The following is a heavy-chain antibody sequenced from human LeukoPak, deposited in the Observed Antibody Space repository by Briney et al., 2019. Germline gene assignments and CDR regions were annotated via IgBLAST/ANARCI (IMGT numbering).Heavy chain of an antibody. CDR3: AKVRTYFYHGLDV. Sequence: GGSLRLSCAASGFTFNSSPMTWVRQAPGKGLEWVSGISASTSGTYYADSVKGRFTISRDNPKDTVFLQMNSLRAEDTAVYYCAKVRTYFYHGLDVWGQGTTVTVSS. CDR1: GFTFNSSP. V-gene: IGHV3-23*01. CDR2: ISASTSGT. D-gene: IGHD1-14*01. J-gene: IGHJ6*02.